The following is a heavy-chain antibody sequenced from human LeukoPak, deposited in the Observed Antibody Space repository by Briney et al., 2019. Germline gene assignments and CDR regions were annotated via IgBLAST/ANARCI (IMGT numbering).Heavy chain of an antibody. D-gene: IGHD6-6*01. Sequence: PSETLSLTCTVSGGSINTYYWNWIRQPAGKGLEWIGRIYTNGSTNYNPSLKGRVSISIDKSKNQFSLRLSSVTAADTAVYYCARGNSSSSCDDWGEGTLVTVSS. J-gene: IGHJ4*02. CDR2: IYTNGST. V-gene: IGHV4-4*07. CDR3: ARGNSSSSCDD. CDR1: GGSINTYY.